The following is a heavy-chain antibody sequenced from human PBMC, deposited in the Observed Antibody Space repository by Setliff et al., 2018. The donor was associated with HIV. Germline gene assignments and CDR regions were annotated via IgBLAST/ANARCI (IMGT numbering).Heavy chain of an antibody. V-gene: IGHV3-30*03. CDR1: GFSFSNYG. CDR3: TTGGGVHVWGSYRVLGPDY. J-gene: IGHJ4*02. Sequence: GGSLRLSCAASGFSFSNYGMHWVRQAPGKGLEWVAGISYDGSVKYYGDSVKGRFTISRDNSKNTLYLQMNSLRAEDTAVYYCTTGGGVHVWGSYRVLGPDYWGQGTLVTVSS. D-gene: IGHD3-16*02. CDR2: ISYDGSVK.